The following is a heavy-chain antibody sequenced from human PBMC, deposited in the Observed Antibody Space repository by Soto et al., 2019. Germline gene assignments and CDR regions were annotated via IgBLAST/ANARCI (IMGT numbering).Heavy chain of an antibody. CDR1: GGSISSVDYC. CDR3: AKLAGYCSGNRCHGDYAMDV. J-gene: IGHJ6*02. D-gene: IGHD2-15*01. V-gene: IGHV4-39*01. Sequence: SETLSLTCTVSGGSISSVDYCWGWIRQPPGKGLEWIGTFYYSENTYYNPSLKSRVTISVDTSKNQFSLKLSSVTAADTAVYYCAKLAGYCSGNRCHGDYAMDVWGQGTTVTVSS. CDR2: FYYSENT.